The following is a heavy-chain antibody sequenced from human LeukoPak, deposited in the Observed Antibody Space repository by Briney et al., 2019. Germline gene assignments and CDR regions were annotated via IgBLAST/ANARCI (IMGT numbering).Heavy chain of an antibody. CDR3: AKTRGTYNAFYYYMDV. CDR2: FSGSGGST. J-gene: IGHJ6*03. Sequence: GGSLRLSCAASGFIFSNYAMSWVRQAPGKGLQWVSAFSGSGGSTYYADSVKGRFTISRDNSQNTLSLQMNSLRAEDTALYYCAKTRGTYNAFYYYMDVWGKGTTVTVSS. CDR1: GFIFSNYA. V-gene: IGHV3-23*01. D-gene: IGHD1-26*01.